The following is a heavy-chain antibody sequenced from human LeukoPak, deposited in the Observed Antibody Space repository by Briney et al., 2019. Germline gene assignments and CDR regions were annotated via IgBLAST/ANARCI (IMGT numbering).Heavy chain of an antibody. D-gene: IGHD3-16*02. Sequence: GGSLRLSCAASGFTFSSYGMHCVRQAPGKGLEWVAFIRYDGSNKYYADSVKGRFTISRDNSKNTLYLQMNSLRAEDTAVYYCANNYDYVWGSYRSSGFDYWGQGTLVTVSS. V-gene: IGHV3-30*02. J-gene: IGHJ4*02. CDR2: IRYDGSNK. CDR1: GFTFSSYG. CDR3: ANNYDYVWGSYRSSGFDY.